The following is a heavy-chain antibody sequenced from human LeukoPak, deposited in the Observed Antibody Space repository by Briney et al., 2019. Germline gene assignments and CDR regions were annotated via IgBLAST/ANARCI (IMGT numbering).Heavy chain of an antibody. J-gene: IGHJ4*02. V-gene: IGHV1-69*06. CDR2: IIPIFGTA. D-gene: IGHD5-24*01. CDR3: ARGEIGYNSFDY. CDR1: GGTFSSYA. Sequence: SVKVSCKASGGTFSSYAISWVRQAPGQGLEWMGRIIPIFGTANYAQKFQGRVTITADKSTSTAYMELSSLRSADTAVYYCARGEIGYNSFDYWGQGTLVTVSS.